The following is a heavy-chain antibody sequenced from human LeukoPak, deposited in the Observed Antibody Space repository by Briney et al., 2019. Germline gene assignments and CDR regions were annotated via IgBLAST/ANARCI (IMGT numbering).Heavy chain of an antibody. CDR3: ARDANDYYYYYMDV. J-gene: IGHJ6*03. V-gene: IGHV4-59*12. CDR2: IYYSGST. CDR1: GGSISSYY. Sequence: SETLSLTCTVSGGSISSYYWSWIRQPPGKGLEWIGYIYYSGSTNYNPSLKSRVTMSVDTSKNQFSLKLSSVTAADTAVYYCARDANDYYYYYMDVWGKGTTVTISS.